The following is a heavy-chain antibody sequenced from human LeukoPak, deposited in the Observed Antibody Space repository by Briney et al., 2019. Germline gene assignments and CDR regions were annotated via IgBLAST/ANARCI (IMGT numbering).Heavy chain of an antibody. J-gene: IGHJ5*02. D-gene: IGHD3-22*01. Sequence: VASVKVSCKASGGTFSSYAISWVRQAPGQGLEWMGRIIPIFGTANYAQKVQGRVTITTDESTSTAYMELSSLRSEDTAVYYCARYYYDSSGSPEGGFDPWGQGTLVTVSS. CDR3: ARYYYDSSGSPEGGFDP. CDR1: GGTFSSYA. V-gene: IGHV1-69*05. CDR2: IIPIFGTA.